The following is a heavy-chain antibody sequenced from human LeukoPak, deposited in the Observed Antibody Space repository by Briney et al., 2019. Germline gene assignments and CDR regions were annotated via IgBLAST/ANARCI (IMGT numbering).Heavy chain of an antibody. CDR3: ARDGEDIVVVPAALSYWFDP. Sequence: ASVKVSCKASGGTFSSYAISWVRQAPGQGLEGMGRIIPILGIANYAQKFQGRVTITADKSTSTAYMELSSLRSEDTAVYYCARDGEDIVVVPAALSYWFDPWGQGTLVTVSS. CDR1: GGTFSSYA. V-gene: IGHV1-69*04. D-gene: IGHD2-2*01. CDR2: IIPILGIA. J-gene: IGHJ5*02.